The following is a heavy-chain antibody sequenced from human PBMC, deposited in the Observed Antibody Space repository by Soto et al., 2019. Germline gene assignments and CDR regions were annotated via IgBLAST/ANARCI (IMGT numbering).Heavy chain of an antibody. D-gene: IGHD1-26*01. Sequence: EVQLLESGGGLVQPGGSLRLSCAASGFTFSSYAMSWVRQAPGKRLERVSAISGSGGGTYYGDSVKGRFTISRDNSKNTLYLQMNSLRAEDTAVYYCAKEEVGATWSDWGQGTLVTVSS. CDR2: ISGSGGGT. V-gene: IGHV3-23*01. CDR1: GFTFSSYA. J-gene: IGHJ4*02. CDR3: AKEEVGATWSD.